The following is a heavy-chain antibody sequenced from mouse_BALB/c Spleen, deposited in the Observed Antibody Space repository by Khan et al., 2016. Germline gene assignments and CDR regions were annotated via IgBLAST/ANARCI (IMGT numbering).Heavy chain of an antibody. CDR2: IHYSGTT. D-gene: IGHD2-2*01. Sequence: EVQLQESGPDLVKPSQSLSLTCTVTGYSITSGYSWHWIRQFPGNKLEWMAYIHYSGTTYYNPSLKSRISITRDTSKHQFFLQLNSVTSEDTATYYGARWFLSWFAYWGQGTLVTVSA. V-gene: IGHV3-1*02. J-gene: IGHJ3*01. CDR1: GYSITSGYS. CDR3: ARWFLSWFAY.